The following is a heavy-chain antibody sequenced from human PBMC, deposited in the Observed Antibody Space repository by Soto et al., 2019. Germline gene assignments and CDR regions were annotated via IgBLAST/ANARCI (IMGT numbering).Heavy chain of an antibody. CDR2: INPNSGNI. V-gene: IGHV1-8*01. J-gene: IGHJ4*02. CDR3: ARGRASGSYYLLDY. D-gene: IGHD3-10*01. CDR1: GNTFTSYD. Sequence: ASVKVSCKASGNTFTSYDIDWVRQAAGHGLEWMGWINPNSGNIGYAQKFQGRVTMTRDTAIRTAYMEVSRLRSDDTAVYYCARGRASGSYYLLDYWGQGTLVTVSS.